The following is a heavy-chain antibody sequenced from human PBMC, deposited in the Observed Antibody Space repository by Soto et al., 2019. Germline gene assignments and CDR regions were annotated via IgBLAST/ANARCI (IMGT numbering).Heavy chain of an antibody. Sequence: EVQLVESGGGLVKPGGSLRLSCAASGFTFSNAWMSWVRQAPGKGLEWVGRIKSKTDGGTTDYAAPVKGRFTISRDDSKNTLYLQMNSLKTEDTAVYYCTTRYYDSWSGYVDYWGQGTLVTVSS. CDR3: TTRYYDSWSGYVDY. CDR2: IKSKTDGGTT. D-gene: IGHD3-3*01. V-gene: IGHV3-15*01. J-gene: IGHJ4*02. CDR1: GFTFSNAW.